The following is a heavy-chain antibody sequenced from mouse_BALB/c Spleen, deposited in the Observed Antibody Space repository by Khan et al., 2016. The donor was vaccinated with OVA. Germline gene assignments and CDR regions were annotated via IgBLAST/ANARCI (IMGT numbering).Heavy chain of an antibody. Sequence: QVQLQQPGAELVRPGASVKLSCKASGYTFTSYWMNWVRQRPGQGLDWIGKINPSDSETHYNQMFKDKATLTVDKSSGTAYMQLSSLTSEDSAVYYCAISEKYGYDPSWFAYWGQGTLVTVSA. CDR2: INPSDSET. CDR3: AISEKYGYDPSWFAY. V-gene: IGHV1-61*01. CDR1: GYTFTSYW. D-gene: IGHD2-2*01. J-gene: IGHJ3*01.